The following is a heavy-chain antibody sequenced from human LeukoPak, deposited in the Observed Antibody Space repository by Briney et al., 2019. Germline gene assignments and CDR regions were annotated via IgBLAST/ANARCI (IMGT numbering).Heavy chain of an antibody. V-gene: IGHV3-23*01. Sequence: GGSLRLSCTASGFSFSSYAMSWVRQAPGKGLEWVSGISASSDNTNYADSVKGRFTISRDNSKNTLFLQMKSLRAEDTAVYYCAKDRGMQFPYYKNVWGKGTRVTVSS. CDR3: AKDRGMQFPYYKNV. J-gene: IGHJ6*03. CDR2: ISASSDNT. CDR1: GFSFSSYA. D-gene: IGHD1-14*01.